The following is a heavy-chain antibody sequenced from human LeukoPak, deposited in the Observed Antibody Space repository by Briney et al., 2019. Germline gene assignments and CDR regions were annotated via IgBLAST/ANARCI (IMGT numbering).Heavy chain of an antibody. CDR3: ARDPGYYDSSGYGAFDI. Sequence: GGSLRLSCAASGFTFSSYGMHWVRQAPGKGLEWVANINQDGSEKYYVDSVKGRFTISRANAKNSLYLQMNSLRAEDTAVYYCARDPGYYDSSGYGAFDIWGQGTMVTVSS. CDR1: GFTFSSYG. D-gene: IGHD3-22*01. V-gene: IGHV3-7*01. CDR2: INQDGSEK. J-gene: IGHJ3*02.